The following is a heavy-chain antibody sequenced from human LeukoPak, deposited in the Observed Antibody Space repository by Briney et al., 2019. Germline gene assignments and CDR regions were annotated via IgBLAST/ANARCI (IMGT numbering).Heavy chain of an antibody. V-gene: IGHV4-59*12. Sequence: SETLSLTCTVSGGSISSYYWSWIRRPPGKGLEWIGYIYYSGSTNYNPSLKSRVTISVDTSKNQFSLKLSSVTAADTAVYYCARDLWFGAGRVFDIWGQGTMVTVSS. CDR3: ARDLWFGAGRVFDI. J-gene: IGHJ3*02. CDR1: GGSISSYY. CDR2: IYYSGST. D-gene: IGHD3-10*01.